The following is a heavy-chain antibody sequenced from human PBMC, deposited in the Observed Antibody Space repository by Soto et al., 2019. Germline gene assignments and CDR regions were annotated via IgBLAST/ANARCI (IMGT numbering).Heavy chain of an antibody. Sequence: PGESLKISCKGSGYSFTSYWINWVRQMPGKGLEWMVRIYPSDSYTDYSPSFQGHVTISADKSINTAYLQWSSLEASDTASYYCASYRHGNYYDYNGLDVWGQGSTVTV. CDR2: IYPSDSYT. CDR3: ASYRHGNYYDYNGLDV. V-gene: IGHV5-10-1*01. D-gene: IGHD5-18*01. J-gene: IGHJ6*02. CDR1: GYSFTSYW.